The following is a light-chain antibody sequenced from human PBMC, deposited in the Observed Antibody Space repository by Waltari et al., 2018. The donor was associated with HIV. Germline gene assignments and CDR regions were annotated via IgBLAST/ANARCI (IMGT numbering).Light chain of an antibody. V-gene: IGLV1-47*01. J-gene: IGLJ2*01. CDR1: RSNIGSNY. CDR2: RND. CDR3: ATWDDSLSGVL. Sequence: SVLTQPPSASGTPGQRVTISCSGSRSNIGSNYVFWYQQVPGTAPKLLLYRNDQRPAVVPDRFSGSTSGTSASLAISGLRPEDEADYYCATWDDSLSGVLFGGGTKLTVL.